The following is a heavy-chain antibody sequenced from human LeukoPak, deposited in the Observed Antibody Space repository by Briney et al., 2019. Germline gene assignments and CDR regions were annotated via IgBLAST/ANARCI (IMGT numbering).Heavy chain of an antibody. CDR1: GSTFSSCA. J-gene: IGHJ3*01. D-gene: IGHD1-26*01. CDR2: ISSSGGST. CDR3: AKFGGLVGADDGFDF. V-gene: IGHV3-23*01. Sequence: GGSLRLSCAASGSTFSSCAMSWVRQAPGKGLEWVSVISSSGGSTYYADSVKGRFTISRDNSKNTLYLRLNSLRVEDTAVYYCAKFGGLVGADDGFDFWGPGTLVTVSS.